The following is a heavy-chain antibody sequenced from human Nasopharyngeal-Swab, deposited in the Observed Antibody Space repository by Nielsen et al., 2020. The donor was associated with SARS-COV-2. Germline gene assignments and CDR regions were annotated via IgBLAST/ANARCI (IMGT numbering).Heavy chain of an antibody. CDR1: GFTVSSNY. CDR3: ARPTYYDYYGMDV. CDR2: IYSGGST. J-gene: IGHJ6*02. V-gene: IGHV3-53*01. Sequence: GGSLRLSCAVSGFTVSSNYMSWVRQAPGKGLEWVSVIYSGGSTYYADSVKGRFTISRDNSKNTLYLQMNSLRAEDTAVYYCARPTYYDYYGMDVWGQGTTVTVSS. D-gene: IGHD3-3*01.